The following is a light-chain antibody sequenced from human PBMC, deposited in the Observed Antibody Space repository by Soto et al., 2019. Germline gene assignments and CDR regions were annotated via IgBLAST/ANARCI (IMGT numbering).Light chain of an antibody. CDR3: QQYDTDWT. CDR1: QSIRNW. Sequence: DIQMTQSPSTLSASVGDRVIITCRASQSIRNWLAWYQQKPGKAPNLLIYKASSLKSGVPSRFSGSGSGTEFTLTISSLQPDDFETYYCQQYDTDWTFGQGTKVEFK. J-gene: IGKJ1*01. CDR2: KAS. V-gene: IGKV1-5*03.